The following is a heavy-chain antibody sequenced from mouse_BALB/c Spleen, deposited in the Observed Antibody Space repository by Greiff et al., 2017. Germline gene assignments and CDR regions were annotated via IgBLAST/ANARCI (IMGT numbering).Heavy chain of an antibody. J-gene: IGHJ4*01. Sequence: DVQLQESGPGLVKPSQSLSLTCSVTGYSITSGYSWNWIRQFPGNKLEWMGYISYDGSNNYNPSLKNRISITRDTSKNQFFLKLNSVTTEDTATYYCARDRGYGSSYDAMDYWGQGTSVTVSS. CDR1: GYSITSGYS. D-gene: IGHD1-1*01. CDR3: ARDRGYGSSYDAMDY. V-gene: IGHV3-6*02. CDR2: ISYDGSN.